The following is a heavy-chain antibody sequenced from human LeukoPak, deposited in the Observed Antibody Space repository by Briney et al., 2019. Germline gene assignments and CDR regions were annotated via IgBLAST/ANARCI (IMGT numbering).Heavy chain of an antibody. CDR2: ISSSGSTI. CDR3: AVGYYDFWSGYHY. Sequence: GGSLRLSCAASGFTFSDYYMSWIRQAPGKGLEWVSYISSSGSTIYYADSVKGRFTISRDNSKNTLYLQMNSLTAEDTAVYYCAVGYYDFWSGYHYWGQGTLVTVSS. D-gene: IGHD3-3*01. CDR1: GFTFSDYY. J-gene: IGHJ4*02. V-gene: IGHV3-11*04.